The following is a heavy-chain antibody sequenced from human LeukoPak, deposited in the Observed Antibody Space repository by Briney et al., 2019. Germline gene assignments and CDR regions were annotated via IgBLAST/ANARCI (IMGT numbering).Heavy chain of an antibody. V-gene: IGHV4-34*01. CDR2: INHSGST. CDR1: GGSFSGYY. Sequence: SETLSLTCAVYGGSFSGYYWSWIRQPPGKGLEWIGEINHSGSTNYNPSLKSRVTISVDTSKNQFSLKLSSVTAADTAAYYCARGFEVVAATPMFDPWGQGTLVTVSS. CDR3: ARGFEVVAATPMFDP. D-gene: IGHD2-15*01. J-gene: IGHJ5*02.